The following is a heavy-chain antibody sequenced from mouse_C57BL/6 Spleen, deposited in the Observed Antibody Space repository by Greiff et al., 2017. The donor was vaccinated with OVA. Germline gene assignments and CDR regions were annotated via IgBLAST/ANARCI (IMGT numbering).Heavy chain of an antibody. CDR1: GFSLSTSGMG. CDR3: ARRGDYDEGFAY. V-gene: IGHV8-12*01. Sequence: QVTLKVSGPGILQPFQTLSLTCSFSGFSLSTSGMGVSWIRQPSGKGLEWLAHIYWDDDKRYNTSMKSRLTISKDTSRNQVFLKITSVDTADTATYYCARRGDYDEGFAYWGQGTLVTVSA. D-gene: IGHD2-4*01. J-gene: IGHJ3*01. CDR2: IYWDDDK.